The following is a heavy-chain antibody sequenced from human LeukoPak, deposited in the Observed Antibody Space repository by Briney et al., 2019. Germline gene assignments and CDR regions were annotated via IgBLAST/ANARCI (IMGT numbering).Heavy chain of an antibody. CDR1: GGSITSYY. D-gene: IGHD3-10*01. Sequence: PSETLSLTCSVSGGSITSYYWSWIRRSAGKGLEWIGRIYSSGITNYSPSLKRRVTMSVDTSKNQFSLKLTSVTAADTAVYYCARDTWEGSGSYWADWGQGTLVTVSS. J-gene: IGHJ4*02. V-gene: IGHV4-4*07. CDR3: ARDTWEGSGSYWAD. CDR2: IYSSGIT.